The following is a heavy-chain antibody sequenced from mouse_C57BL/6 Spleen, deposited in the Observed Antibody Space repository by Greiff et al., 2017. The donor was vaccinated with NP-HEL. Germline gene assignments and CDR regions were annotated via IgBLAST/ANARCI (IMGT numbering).Heavy chain of an antibody. V-gene: IGHV1-76*01. CDR2: IYPGSGNT. J-gene: IGHJ2*01. Sequence: VQLQQSGAELVRPGASVKLSCKASGYTFTDYYINWVKQRPGQGLEWIARIYPGSGNTYYNEKFKGKATLTAEKSSSTAYMQLSSLTSEDSAVYFCAASYYGSSYGDYWGQGTTLTVSS. CDR3: AASYYGSSYGDY. CDR1: GYTFTDYY. D-gene: IGHD1-1*01.